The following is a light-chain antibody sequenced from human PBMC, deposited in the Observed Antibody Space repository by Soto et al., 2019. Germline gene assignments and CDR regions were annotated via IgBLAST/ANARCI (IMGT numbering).Light chain of an antibody. V-gene: IGKV3-20*01. CDR3: QQRGRWPPYT. J-gene: IGKJ2*01. CDR1: QSVSSNY. CDR2: GAS. Sequence: IVLTQSPGTLSLSPWERATLSCRASQSVSSNYLAWYQQKPGQAPRLLIYGASSRATGIPDRFSGGGSGTDFTLTISRLEPEDSAVYYCQQRGRWPPYTFGQGTKVDIK.